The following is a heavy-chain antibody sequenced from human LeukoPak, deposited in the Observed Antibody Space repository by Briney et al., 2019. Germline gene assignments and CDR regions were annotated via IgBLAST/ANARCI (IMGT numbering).Heavy chain of an antibody. Sequence: GGSLRLSCAASEFAFSTYNMNWVRQAPGKGLEWVSYISTGSSTTYYADSVKGRFTISRDNVENSLYLQMNSLRDEDTAVYYCARDHSGSGNAFDFWGPGTMVTVSS. V-gene: IGHV3-48*02. D-gene: IGHD6-19*01. CDR1: EFAFSTYN. J-gene: IGHJ3*01. CDR2: ISTGSSTT. CDR3: ARDHSGSGNAFDF.